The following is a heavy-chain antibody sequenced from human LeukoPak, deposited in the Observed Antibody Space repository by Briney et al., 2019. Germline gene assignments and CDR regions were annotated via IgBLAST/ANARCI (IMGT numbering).Heavy chain of an antibody. CDR1: GGSISSYY. Sequence: SETLSLTCTVSGGSISSYYWSWIRQPPGKGLEWIGYIYYSGSTYYNPSLKSRVTISVDTSKNQFSLKLSSVTAADTAVYYCARGRWPQWPLDYWGQGTLVTVSS. CDR3: ARGRWPQWPLDY. CDR2: IYYSGST. V-gene: IGHV4-59*12. J-gene: IGHJ4*02. D-gene: IGHD6-19*01.